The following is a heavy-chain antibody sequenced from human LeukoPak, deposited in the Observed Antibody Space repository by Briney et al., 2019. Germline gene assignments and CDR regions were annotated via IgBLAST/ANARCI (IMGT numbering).Heavy chain of an antibody. V-gene: IGHV4-39*01. CDR2: IYYSGAT. CDR3: ARGSDTAAGLY. CDR1: GGSISGTSYY. D-gene: IGHD6-13*01. J-gene: IGHJ4*02. Sequence: SETLSLTCTVSGGSISGTSYYWGWIRQPPGKGLEWIGSIYYSGATYYNPSLKSRVTISMDTSKNQFSLRLSSVTAADTAVYYCARGSDTAAGLYWGQGTLVTVSS.